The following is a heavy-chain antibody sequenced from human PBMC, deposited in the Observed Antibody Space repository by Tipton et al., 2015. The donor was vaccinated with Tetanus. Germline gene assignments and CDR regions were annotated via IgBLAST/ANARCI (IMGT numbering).Heavy chain of an antibody. CDR3: ARLTGHSMDVVDYYYFGMDV. CDR2: INHSGST. V-gene: IGHV4-34*01. J-gene: IGHJ6*02. CDR1: GGSFSAYY. D-gene: IGHD2-21*01. Sequence: TLSLTCAVYGGSFSAYYWSWIRQSPGKGLEWIGEINHSGSTTYSPSFKSRVTISVDTPKNQFSLKLTSLTVADTAVYYCARLTGHSMDVVDYYYFGMDVWGQGTKVTVSS.